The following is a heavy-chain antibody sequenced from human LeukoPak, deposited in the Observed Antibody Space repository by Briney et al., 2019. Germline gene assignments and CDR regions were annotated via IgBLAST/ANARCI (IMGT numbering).Heavy chain of an antibody. CDR1: GFTFSAYS. CDR2: IGPTSDIV. J-gene: IGHJ4*02. Sequence: GGSLRLSCAASGFTFSAYSMSWVRQAPGKGLEWVSFIGPTSDIVFYADSVKGRFTISRDNAKNSLYLQVNSLRDEDTAVYYCARGRSGWYDDYWGQGTLVTVSS. D-gene: IGHD6-19*01. CDR3: ARGRSGWYDDY. V-gene: IGHV3-48*02.